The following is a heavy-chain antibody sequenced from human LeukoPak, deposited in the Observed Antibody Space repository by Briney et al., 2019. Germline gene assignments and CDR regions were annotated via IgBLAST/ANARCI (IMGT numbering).Heavy chain of an antibody. Sequence: SETLSLTCTVSGYSISSGYYWGWIRQPPGKGLEWIGEINHSGSTNYNPSLKSRFTISVDTSKNQFSLKLSSVPAADTAVYYCVRGPYGSSISNWFDPWGQGMLVTVSS. D-gene: IGHD3-10*01. CDR1: GYSISSGYY. V-gene: IGHV4-38-2*02. CDR2: INHSGST. CDR3: VRGPYGSSISNWFDP. J-gene: IGHJ5*02.